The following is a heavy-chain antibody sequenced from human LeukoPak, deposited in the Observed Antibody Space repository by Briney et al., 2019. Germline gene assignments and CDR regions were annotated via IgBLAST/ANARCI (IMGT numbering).Heavy chain of an antibody. J-gene: IGHJ5*02. CDR1: GGSISTYY. V-gene: IGHV4-59*12. CDR2: VYYTGST. D-gene: IGHD1-14*01. Sequence: PSETLSLTCTVSGGSISTYYWSWIRQPPGKGLEWIGYVYYTGSTNYNPSLNSRVTISVDTSKNQFSLKFNSVTAADTAVYYCAREGTVRWFDPWGQGTLVTVSS. CDR3: AREGTVRWFDP.